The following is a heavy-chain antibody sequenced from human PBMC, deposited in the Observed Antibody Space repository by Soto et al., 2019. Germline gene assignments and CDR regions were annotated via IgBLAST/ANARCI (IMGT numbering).Heavy chain of an antibody. D-gene: IGHD4-17*01. CDR2: ISYDGSNK. CDR1: GFNIISYA. CDR3: ARGYLREFDY. V-gene: IGHV3-30-3*01. J-gene: IGHJ4*02. Sequence: GLPKRLSCAAAGFNIISYAMRRVRQAPGKGLEWVAVISYDGSNKYYADSVKGRFTISRDNSKNTLYLQMNSLRAEDTAVYYCARGYLREFDYWGQGTLVTVSS.